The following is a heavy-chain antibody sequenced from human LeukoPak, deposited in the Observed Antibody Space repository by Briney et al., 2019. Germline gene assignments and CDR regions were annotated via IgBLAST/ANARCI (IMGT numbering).Heavy chain of an antibody. D-gene: IGHD4-17*01. J-gene: IGHJ4*02. V-gene: IGHV3-66*01. CDR1: GFTFSSYA. CDR3: ASSPYGDYGDFDY. Sequence: GGSLRLSCAASGFTFSSYAMHWVRQAPGKGLEWVSVIYSGGSTYYADSVKGRFTISRDNSKNTLYLQMNSLRAEDTAVYYCASSPYGDYGDFDYWGQGTLVTVSS. CDR2: IYSGGST.